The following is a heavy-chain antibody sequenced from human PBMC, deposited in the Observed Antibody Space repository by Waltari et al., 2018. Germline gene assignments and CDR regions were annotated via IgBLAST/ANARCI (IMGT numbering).Heavy chain of an antibody. V-gene: IGHV3-15*07. Sequence: EVQLVESGGGLVKPGGSLRLSCAASGFTFSNAWLKWVGRIKRKTDGGTTEDAETVKGRFTISRDDSKNTLNLQMNSLKTEDTAVYYWTTDSADSIAVAGPPYYWGQGTLVTVSS. D-gene: IGHD6-19*01. CDR2: IKRKTDGGTT. J-gene: IGHJ4*02. CDR1: GFTFSNAW. CDR3: TTDSADSIAVAGPPYY.